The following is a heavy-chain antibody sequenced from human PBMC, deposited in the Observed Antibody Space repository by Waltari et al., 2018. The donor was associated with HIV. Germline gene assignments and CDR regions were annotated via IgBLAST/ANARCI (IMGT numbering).Heavy chain of an antibody. CDR2: IYYSGST. J-gene: IGHJ6*02. Sequence: QVQLQESGPGLVKPSQTLSLTCTVPGGSISSGGYYWSWIRKQPGKGLEWIGYIYYSGSTYYHPSLKSRVTISVDTSKNQFSLKLSSVTAADTAVYYCARDHATIFGGGGRDYGMDVWGQGTTVTVSS. V-gene: IGHV4-31*03. CDR1: GGSISSGGYY. CDR3: ARDHATIFGGGGRDYGMDV. D-gene: IGHD3-3*01.